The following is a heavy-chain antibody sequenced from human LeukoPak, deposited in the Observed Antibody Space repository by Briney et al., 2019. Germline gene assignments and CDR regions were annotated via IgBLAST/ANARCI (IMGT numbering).Heavy chain of an antibody. CDR2: IYHSGSS. J-gene: IGHJ5*02. CDR1: GYSISSGYY. V-gene: IGHV4-38-2*02. D-gene: IGHD6-19*01. CDR3: ARGRAVPVEGWFDP. Sequence: PSETLSLTCTVSGYSISSGYYWGWIRQPPGEGLVWIGIIYHSGSSYYNPSLKSRVTMSVDTSKKQFSLKVTSVTAADTAVYYCARGRAVPVEGWFDPWGQGTLVTVSS.